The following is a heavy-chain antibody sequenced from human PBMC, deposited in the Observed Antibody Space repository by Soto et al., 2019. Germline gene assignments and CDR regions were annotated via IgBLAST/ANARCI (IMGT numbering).Heavy chain of an antibody. V-gene: IGHV5-51*01. CDR3: ARGYCTATICDPWFGP. J-gene: IGHJ5*02. Sequence: GESLKISCQGSGYAFSSYWIAWVRQMPGNGREWSRFISPGDSDTRYSPSFQGQVTISVDKSITTAYLQWSSLKASDTAMYYCARGYCTATICDPWFGPWGKGSLVTVSS. CDR2: ISPGDSDT. CDR1: GYAFSSYW. D-gene: IGHD2-8*02.